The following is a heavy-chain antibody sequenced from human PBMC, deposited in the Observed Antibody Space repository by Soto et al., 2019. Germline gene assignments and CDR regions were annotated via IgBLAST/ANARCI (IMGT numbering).Heavy chain of an antibody. V-gene: IGHV1-69*13. D-gene: IGHD3-22*01. J-gene: IGHJ4*02. CDR1: GGTFSSYA. CDR3: ARADYYDSSGYFNLDY. CDR2: IIPIFGTA. Sequence: SVKVSCKASGGTFSSYAISWVRQAPGQGLEWMGGIIPIFGTANYAQKVQGRVTITADESTSTAYMELSSLRSEDTAVYYCARADYYDSSGYFNLDYWGQGTLVTVSS.